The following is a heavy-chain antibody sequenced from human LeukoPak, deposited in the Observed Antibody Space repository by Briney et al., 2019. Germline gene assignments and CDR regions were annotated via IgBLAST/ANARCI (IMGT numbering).Heavy chain of an antibody. CDR2: IIPILGIA. CDR1: GGTFSSYA. D-gene: IGHD3-22*01. Sequence: SVKVSCKASGGTFSSYAISWVRQAPGQGLEWMGRIIPILGIANYAQKFQGRVTITADKSTSTAYMELSSLRSEDTAVYYCARTLYYYDSSGYYRYYYYYGMDVWGQGTTVTVPS. V-gene: IGHV1-69*04. J-gene: IGHJ6*02. CDR3: ARTLYYYDSSGYYRYYYYYGMDV.